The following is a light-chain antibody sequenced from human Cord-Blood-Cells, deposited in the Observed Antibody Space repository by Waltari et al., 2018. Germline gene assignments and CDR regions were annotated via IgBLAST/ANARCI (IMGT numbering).Light chain of an antibody. V-gene: IGKV1-39*01. CDR2: AAS. Sequence: DIQMTQSPSSLSASVGDRVTITCRSSQSISSYLNWYKQKPCKAPKLLIYAASSLQSGVPSRFSGSGSGTDFTLTISSLQPEDFATYYCQQSYSTPYSFGQGTKLEIK. CDR3: QQSYSTPYS. J-gene: IGKJ2*03. CDR1: QSISSY.